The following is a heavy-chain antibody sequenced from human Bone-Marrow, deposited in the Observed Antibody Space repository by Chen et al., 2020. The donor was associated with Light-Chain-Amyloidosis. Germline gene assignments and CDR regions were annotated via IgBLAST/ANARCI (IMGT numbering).Heavy chain of an antibody. D-gene: IGHD1-26*01. CDR2: ISWNGGRT. CDR3: VRAAEGGTYLEGIDH. Sequence: EVQLVESGGGVARPGGSLRLSCAASGFTFDSFGMNWVRQGPGKGLEWVSGISWNGGRTGYSESVKGRFTISRDNAKNSLYLQMNSLRPEDTAFYYCVRAAEGGTYLEGIDHWGQGTLVTVSP. J-gene: IGHJ4*02. CDR1: GFTFDSFG. V-gene: IGHV3-20*04.